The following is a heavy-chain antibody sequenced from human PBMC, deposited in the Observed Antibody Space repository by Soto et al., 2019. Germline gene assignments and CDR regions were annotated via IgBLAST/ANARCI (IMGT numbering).Heavy chain of an antibody. Sequence: GASVKVSCKASGFTFTSSAMQWVRQARGQRLEWIGWIVVGSGNTNYAQKFQERVTITRGMSTSTAYMELSSLRSEDTAVYYCAVEGLPGEYVEFGEHSYYYYYGMDVWGQGTTVTVSS. V-gene: IGHV1-58*02. J-gene: IGHJ6*02. CDR1: GFTFTSSA. CDR3: AVEGLPGEYVEFGEHSYYYYYGMDV. CDR2: IVVGSGNT. D-gene: IGHD3-10*01.